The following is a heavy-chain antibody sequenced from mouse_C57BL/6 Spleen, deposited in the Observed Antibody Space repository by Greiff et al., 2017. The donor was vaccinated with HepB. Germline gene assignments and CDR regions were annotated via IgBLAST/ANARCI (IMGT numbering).Heavy chain of an antibody. Sequence: EVKLQESGPGMVKPSQSLSLTCTVTGYSITSGYDWHWIRHFPGNKLEWMGYISYSGSTNYNPSLKSRISITHDTSKNHFFLKLNSVTTEDTATYYCAREGYYGGYFDVWGTGTTVTVSS. D-gene: IGHD1-1*01. CDR3: AREGYYGGYFDV. J-gene: IGHJ1*03. CDR2: ISYSGST. CDR1: GYSITSGYD. V-gene: IGHV3-1*01.